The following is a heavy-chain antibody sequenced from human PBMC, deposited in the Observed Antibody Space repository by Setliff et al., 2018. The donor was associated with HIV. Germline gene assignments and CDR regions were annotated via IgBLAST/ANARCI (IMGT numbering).Heavy chain of an antibody. V-gene: IGHV3-9*01. J-gene: IGHJ4*02. CDR2: ISWNSGSK. CDR3: ARGRGESRTNYFDY. CDR1: GFRFSNQG. Sequence: GGSLRLSCADSGFRFSNQGMHWVRQAPGKGLEWVSGISWNSGSKGYADSVKGRFTISRDNAKNSLYLQMNSLRAEDTAVYFCARGRGESRTNYFDYWGQGSLVTVSS.